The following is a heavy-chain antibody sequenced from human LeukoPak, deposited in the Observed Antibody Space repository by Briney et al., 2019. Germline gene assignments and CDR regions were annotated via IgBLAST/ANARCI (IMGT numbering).Heavy chain of an antibody. D-gene: IGHD5-12*01. V-gene: IGHV3-7*01. CDR3: AKGVRSGYDRLDF. CDR1: GFTFSSYY. J-gene: IGHJ4*02. CDR2: IDPDGNDK. Sequence: GGSLRLSCVASGFTFSSYYMSWVRQAPGKGLEWVAHIDPDGNDKYYVDSVKGRFTISRDNAKNSLYLQVNSLRAEDTAVYYCAKGVRSGYDRLDFWGQGTLVTVSS.